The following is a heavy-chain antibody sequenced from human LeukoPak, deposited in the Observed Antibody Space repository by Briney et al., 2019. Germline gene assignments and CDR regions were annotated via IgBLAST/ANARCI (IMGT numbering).Heavy chain of an antibody. Sequence: GASVKVSCKVSGYTLTELSMRWVRQAPGKGLEWMGGFDPEDGETIYAQKFQGRVTMTEDTSTDTAYMELSSLRSEDTAVYYCATLSPARGKVARGYFDYWGQGTLVTVSS. D-gene: IGHD2-15*01. CDR2: FDPEDGET. J-gene: IGHJ4*02. CDR3: ATLSPARGKVARGYFDY. CDR1: GYTLTELS. V-gene: IGHV1-24*01.